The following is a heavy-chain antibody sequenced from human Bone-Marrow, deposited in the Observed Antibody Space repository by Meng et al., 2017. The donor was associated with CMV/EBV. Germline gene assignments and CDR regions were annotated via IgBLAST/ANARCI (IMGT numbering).Heavy chain of an antibody. CDR3: AKKRDGYGADTPFDY. CDR1: GGSVRSGYYY. CDR2: VYYSGTT. Sequence: GGSVRSGYYYWNWSRQPPEKGLGWIGYVYYSGTTNYNPSLKSRVTISVDTSKNQFSLKLSSVTAADTAVYYCAKKRDGYGADTPFDYWGQGTLVTVSS. J-gene: IGHJ4*02. D-gene: IGHD4/OR15-4a*01. V-gene: IGHV4-61*01.